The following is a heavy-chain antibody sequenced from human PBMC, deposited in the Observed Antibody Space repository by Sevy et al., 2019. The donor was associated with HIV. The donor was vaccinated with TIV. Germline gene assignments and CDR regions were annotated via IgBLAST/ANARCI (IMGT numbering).Heavy chain of an antibody. J-gene: IGHJ4*02. D-gene: IGHD1-20*01. CDR3: ARDHNFVLDY. Sequence: SQTLSLTCAISGDTVSSDSAAWNWIRQSPARGLEWLGRTYYRSTWHNDYATSLNSRMAINPDTSKNQFSLQLNSVTPEDTAVYYCARDHNFVLDYWGQGILVTVSS. V-gene: IGHV6-1*01. CDR2: TYYRSTWHN. CDR1: GDTVSSDSAA.